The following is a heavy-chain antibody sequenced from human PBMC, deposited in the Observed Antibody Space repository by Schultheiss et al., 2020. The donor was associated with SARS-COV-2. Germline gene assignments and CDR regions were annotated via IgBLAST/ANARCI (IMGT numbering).Heavy chain of an antibody. CDR2: INHSGST. D-gene: IGHD6-13*01. J-gene: IGHJ2*01. Sequence: GSLRLSCAVYGGSISSSSYYWGWIRQPPGKGLEWIGEINHSGSTNYNPSLKSRVTISVDTSKNQFSLKLSSVTAADTAVYYCARSKQQLGYWYFDLWGRGTLVTVSS. CDR1: GGSISSSSYY. V-gene: IGHV4-39*07. CDR3: ARSKQQLGYWYFDL.